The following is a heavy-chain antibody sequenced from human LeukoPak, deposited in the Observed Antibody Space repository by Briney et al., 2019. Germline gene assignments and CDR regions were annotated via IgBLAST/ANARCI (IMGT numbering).Heavy chain of an antibody. CDR2: IYYSGST. CDR1: GGSISSYY. D-gene: IGHD5-12*01. CDR3: AIDSAGGFPEY. J-gene: IGHJ4*02. Sequence: PSETLSLTCTVSGGSISSYYWSWIRQPPGKGLEWIGYIYYSGSTNYNPSLKSRVTISVDTSKNQFSLKLSSVTAADTAVYYCAIDSAGGFPEYWGQGTLVTVSS. V-gene: IGHV4-59*01.